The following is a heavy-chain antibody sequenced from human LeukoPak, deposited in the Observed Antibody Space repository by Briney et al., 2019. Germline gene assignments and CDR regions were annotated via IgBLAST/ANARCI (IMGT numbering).Heavy chain of an antibody. CDR1: GGTFSSYA. CDR3: ARDLLGSASSYSSGAWDY. V-gene: IGHV1-69*13. D-gene: IGHD3-22*01. J-gene: IGHJ4*02. CDR2: IIPIFGTA. Sequence: GASVKVSCKASGGTFSSYAISWVRQAPGQGLEWMGGIIPIFGTADYAQKFQGRVTITADESTSTAYMELSSLRLEDTAVYYCARDLLGSASSYSSGAWDYWGQGTLVTVSS.